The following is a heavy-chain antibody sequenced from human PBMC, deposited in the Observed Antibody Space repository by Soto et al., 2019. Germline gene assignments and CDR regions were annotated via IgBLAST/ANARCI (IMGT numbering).Heavy chain of an antibody. CDR3: TRDQPITP. CDR2: IRSKGSGGTS. Sequence: RRLSCTASGFTFADYAMSWVRQAPGKGLEWVGFIRSKGSGGTSEYAASVKGRFTFSRDDSKSIAYLQMNSLKIEDTAVYYCTRDQPITPWGQGTMVTVSS. V-gene: IGHV3-49*04. J-gene: IGHJ3*01. D-gene: IGHD3-10*01. CDR1: GFTFADYA.